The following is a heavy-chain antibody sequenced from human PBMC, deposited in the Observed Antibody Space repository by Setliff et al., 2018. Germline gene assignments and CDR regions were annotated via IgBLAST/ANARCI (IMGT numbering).Heavy chain of an antibody. CDR3: ARDRRNIVVAVVNAAFDI. CDR2: ISAYNGDT. V-gene: IGHV1-18*01. D-gene: IGHD2-15*01. J-gene: IGHJ3*02. Sequence: ASVKVSCKASSYTFSSYGISWVRQAPGQGLEWMGWISAYNGDTNYAQNLQGIVTMTTDTSTRTAYMELRSLRSDDTAVYYCARDRRNIVVAVVNAAFDIWGQGTMVTVSS. CDR1: SYTFSSYG.